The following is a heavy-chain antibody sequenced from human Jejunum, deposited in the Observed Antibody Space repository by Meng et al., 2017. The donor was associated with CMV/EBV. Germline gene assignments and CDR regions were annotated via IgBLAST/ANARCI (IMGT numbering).Heavy chain of an antibody. CDR1: GYTFTNYG. CDR2: ISAYNGNI. CDR3: ARVEVGITSGDY. V-gene: IGHV1-18*01. D-gene: IGHD1-26*01. Sequence: ARLVQFGGEVKKPVSSLKVSCKASGYTFTNYGITWVRQAPGQGLEWMGWISAYNGNINYAQTLPGRVTMTTDTSTSTAFMELRSLRSDDTAVYYCARVEVGITSGDYWGQGTLVTVSS. J-gene: IGHJ4*02.